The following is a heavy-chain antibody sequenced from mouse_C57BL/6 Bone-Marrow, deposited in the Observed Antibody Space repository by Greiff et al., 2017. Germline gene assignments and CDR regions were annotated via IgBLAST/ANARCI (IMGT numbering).Heavy chain of an antibody. CDR3: RRSGPRGRSFDY. D-gene: IGHD3-1*01. V-gene: IGHV1-55*01. CDR1: GYTFTSYW. CDR2: IYPTSGRT. Sequence: QVQLQQPGAELVKPGASVKMSCKASGYTFTSYWITWVKQSPGQGLEWIGDIYPTSGRTNYNEKFKSKAILTLNTSSITAYMQLSSLTSEDSAVFNCRRSGPRGRSFDYWGQGTTLTVSS. J-gene: IGHJ2*01.